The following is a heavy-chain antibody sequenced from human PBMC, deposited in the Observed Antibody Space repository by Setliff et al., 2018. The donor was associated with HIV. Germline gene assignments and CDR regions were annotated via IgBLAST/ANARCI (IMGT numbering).Heavy chain of an antibody. V-gene: IGHV1-2*02. CDR2: IKPNSGDT. CDR3: ARDHGGNSGYNWFDP. J-gene: IGHJ5*02. Sequence: ASVKVSCKASGGTFSSYVISWVRQAPGQGLEWVGRIKPNSGDTNYAQNFQGRVTMTRDTSFSTAYTSIRTTYMELTNLKSDDTAVYYCARDHGGNSGYNWFDPWGQGTLVTVSS. CDR1: GGTFSSYV. D-gene: IGHD2-21*02.